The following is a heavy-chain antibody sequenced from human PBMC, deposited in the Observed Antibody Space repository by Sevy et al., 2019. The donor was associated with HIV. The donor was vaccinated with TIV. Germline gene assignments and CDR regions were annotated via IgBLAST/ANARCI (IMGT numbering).Heavy chain of an antibody. Sequence: SETLSLTCTVSGGSISSGVHYWSWIRQHPGKGLEWIGYISDSTGTYYNPSLKSRVTISVDTSKNQFSLKLSSVTAADTAVYYCARETCNSLSCQNWGYYVMDVWDQGTTVTVSS. CDR2: ISDSTGT. V-gene: IGHV4-31*03. CDR1: GGSISSGVHY. D-gene: IGHD2-2*01. J-gene: IGHJ6*02. CDR3: ARETCNSLSCQNWGYYVMDV.